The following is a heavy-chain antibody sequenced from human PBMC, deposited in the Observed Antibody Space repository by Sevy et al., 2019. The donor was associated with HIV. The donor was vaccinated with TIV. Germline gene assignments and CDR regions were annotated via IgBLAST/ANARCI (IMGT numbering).Heavy chain of an antibody. CDR3: ARGGGRTDWGMDV. V-gene: IGHV4-59*01. CDR2: ISYSGST. Sequence: ETLSLTCTVSGGSISSYYWSWIRQPPGKGLEWIGYISYSGSTNDNPSLRSRVTISIDTSKNQFSLRLSSVSAADTAVYYCARGGGRTDWGMDVWGPGTTVTVSS. J-gene: IGHJ6*02. D-gene: IGHD1-1*01. CDR1: GGSISSYY.